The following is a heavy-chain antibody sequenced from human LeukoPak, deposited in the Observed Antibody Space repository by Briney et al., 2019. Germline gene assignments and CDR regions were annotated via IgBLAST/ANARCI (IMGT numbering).Heavy chain of an antibody. CDR1: GFTFSSYG. CDR2: IRYDGSNK. V-gene: IGHV3-30*02. D-gene: IGHD3-16*01. Sequence: PGGSLRLSCAASGFTFSSYGMHWVRQAPGKGLEWVAFIRYDGSNKYYADSVKGRFTTSRDNSKNTLYLQMNSLRAEDTAVYYCARDGGSGADYWGQGTLVSVSS. J-gene: IGHJ4*02. CDR3: ARDGGSGADY.